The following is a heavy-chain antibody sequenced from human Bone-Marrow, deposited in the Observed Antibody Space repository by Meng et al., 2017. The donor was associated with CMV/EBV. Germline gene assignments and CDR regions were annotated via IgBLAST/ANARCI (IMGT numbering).Heavy chain of an antibody. J-gene: IGHJ4*02. D-gene: IGHD2-2*01. Sequence: GGSLRLSCAASGFTFDDYGMSWVRQAPGKGLEWVSGINWNGGSTAYVDSVKGRFTISRDNANNSLSLQMNSLRAEDTAVYYCATTSNGFFDYWGQGELVNVSS. CDR1: GFTFDDYG. CDR2: INWNGGST. V-gene: IGHV3-20*04. CDR3: ATTSNGFFDY.